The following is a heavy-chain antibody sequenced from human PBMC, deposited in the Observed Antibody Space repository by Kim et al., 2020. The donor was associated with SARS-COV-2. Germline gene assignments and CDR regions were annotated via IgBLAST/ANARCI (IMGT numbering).Heavy chain of an antibody. J-gene: IGHJ4*02. CDR1: GFAFSRFW. CDR2: LTCDGSDT. CDR3: GRLVTTKRGSDS. V-gene: IGHV3-74*01. D-gene: IGHD1-1*01. Sequence: GGSLRLSCVASGFAFSRFWMQWVRHVPGKGLMWVSRLTCDGSDTTYADSVRGRFTISRDNAKSTMYLHMDSLRVEDTATYYCGRLVTTKRGSDSWGQGT.